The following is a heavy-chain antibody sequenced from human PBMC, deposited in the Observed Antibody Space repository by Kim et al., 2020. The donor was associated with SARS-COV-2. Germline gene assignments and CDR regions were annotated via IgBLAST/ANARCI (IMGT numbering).Heavy chain of an antibody. J-gene: IGHJ6*02. Sequence: DSVQGRFTISRDPSKETVYLQMSSLRAEDTAVYFCAKSVGEYYYYYGLDVWGQGTTVIVSS. V-gene: IGHV3-23*01. CDR3: AKSVGEYYYYYGLDV. D-gene: IGHD3-10*01.